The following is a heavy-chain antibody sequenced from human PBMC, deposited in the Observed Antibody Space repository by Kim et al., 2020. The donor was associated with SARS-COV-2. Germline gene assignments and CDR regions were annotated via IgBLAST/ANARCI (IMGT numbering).Heavy chain of an antibody. D-gene: IGHD1-26*01. V-gene: IGHV3-21*01. J-gene: IGHJ5*02. Sequence: GGSLRLSCAASGFNFSDYTMNWVRQAPGKGMQWVSSISTGAIYIYYADSVKGRFTISRDNAKNSLYLQMNSLRAEDTAVYYCAIASGNWVDPWGQGTLVT. CDR3: AIASGNWVDP. CDR1: GFNFSDYT. CDR2: ISTGAIYI.